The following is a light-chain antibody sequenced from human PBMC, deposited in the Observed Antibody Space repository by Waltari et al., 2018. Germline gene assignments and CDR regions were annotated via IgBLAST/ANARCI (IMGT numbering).Light chain of an antibody. CDR2: DAS. CDR1: QSVSSY. J-gene: IGKJ5*01. Sequence: EIVLTQSPATLSLSPGERATLSCRASQSVSSYLAWYQQNPGQAPRLLIYDASNRATGIPARFNGSGSGTDFTLTISSLEPEDFAVYYCQQRSNWPPITFGQGTRLEIK. V-gene: IGKV3-11*01. CDR3: QQRSNWPPIT.